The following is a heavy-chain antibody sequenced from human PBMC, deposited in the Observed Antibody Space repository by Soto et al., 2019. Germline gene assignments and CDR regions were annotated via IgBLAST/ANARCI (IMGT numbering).Heavy chain of an antibody. CDR1: GYTFTSYD. CDR2: FDPEDGET. Sequence: ASVKVSCKASGYTFTSYDINCVRQAPGKGLEWMGGFDPEDGETIYAQKFQGRVTMTEDTSTDTAYMELSSLRSEDTAVYYCATDPKAAVGYYGSGSYIYWGQGTLVTVSS. CDR3: ATDPKAAVGYYGSGSYIY. V-gene: IGHV1-24*01. J-gene: IGHJ4*02. D-gene: IGHD3-10*01.